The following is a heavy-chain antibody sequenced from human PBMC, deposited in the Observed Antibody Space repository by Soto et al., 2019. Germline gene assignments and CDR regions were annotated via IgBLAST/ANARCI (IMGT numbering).Heavy chain of an antibody. CDR3: ARVTYYYDSSGPLDFDL. Sequence: SVKVSCKASGGTFSSYAISWVRQAPGQGLEWMGGMIPIFGTANYAQKFQGRVTITADESTRTAYMELSSLRSEDTAVYYCARVTYYYDSSGPLDFDLWGRGTLVTASS. CDR2: MIPIFGTA. V-gene: IGHV1-69*13. J-gene: IGHJ2*01. CDR1: GGTFSSYA. D-gene: IGHD3-22*01.